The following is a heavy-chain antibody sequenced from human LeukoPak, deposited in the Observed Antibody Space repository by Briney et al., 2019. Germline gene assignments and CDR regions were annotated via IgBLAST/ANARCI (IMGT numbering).Heavy chain of an antibody. Sequence: GGSLRLPCAASGFTLSKYWMHWVRQAPGKGLVWVSHVNADESTTNYPDFVKGRFTVSSDNARNTFYVHMNSVRDEDTGGYYGVSNMGVAGTGGGDYWGQGMLVTVSS. CDR3: VSNMGVAGTGGGDY. D-gene: IGHD6-19*01. J-gene: IGHJ4*02. V-gene: IGHV3-74*01. CDR2: VNADESTT. CDR1: GFTLSKYW.